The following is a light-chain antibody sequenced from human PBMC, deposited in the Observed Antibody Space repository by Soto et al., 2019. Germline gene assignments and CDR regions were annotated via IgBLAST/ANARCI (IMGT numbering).Light chain of an antibody. Sequence: AIQMTQSPSSLSASVGDRVTITCRASQAIRNDLGWFQQKPGEAPKLLIYGASTLQSGVPSRFSGSGSGTDFTLTISSLQPEDFATYYCLQDYNYPWAFGQGTRVEV. CDR2: GAS. CDR3: LQDYNYPWA. J-gene: IGKJ1*01. CDR1: QAIRND. V-gene: IGKV1-6*02.